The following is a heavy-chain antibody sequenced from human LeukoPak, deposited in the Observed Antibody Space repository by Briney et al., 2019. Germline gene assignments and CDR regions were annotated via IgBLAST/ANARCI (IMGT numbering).Heavy chain of an antibody. J-gene: IGHJ4*02. V-gene: IGHV3-74*01. CDR1: GFTFSNDW. CDR2: INTDGSTT. CDR3: AGGRGGSYHY. Sequence: GGSLRLSCAASGFTFSNDWMHWVRQAPGKGMVWVSRINTDGSTTTYEDSVKGRCTISRDNANNTLYLQKHSLRVENTALYYCAGGRGGSYHYWGQGTLVTVSS. D-gene: IGHD1-26*01.